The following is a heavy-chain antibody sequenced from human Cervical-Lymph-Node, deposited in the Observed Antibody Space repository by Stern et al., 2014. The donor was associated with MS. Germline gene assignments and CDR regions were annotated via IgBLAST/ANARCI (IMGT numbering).Heavy chain of an antibody. J-gene: IGHJ4*02. Sequence: QLVQSGAEERKPGSSVKVSCQASGGTFSSLAISWLRQAPGQGLEWMGGIIPMFGAANYAQKFQGTVMITADESTNTVYMELSSLRSEDAALYYCARDKEAHYFDSWGQGTLVTVSS. CDR3: ARDKEAHYFDS. V-gene: IGHV1-69*01. CDR2: IIPMFGAA. CDR1: GGTFSSLA.